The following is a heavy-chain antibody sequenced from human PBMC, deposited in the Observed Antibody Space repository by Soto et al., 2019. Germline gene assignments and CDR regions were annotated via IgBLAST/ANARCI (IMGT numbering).Heavy chain of an antibody. J-gene: IGHJ4*02. D-gene: IGHD3-10*01. Sequence: GGSLRLSCAASGFTFSSYGMHWVRQAPGKGLEWVAVIWYDGSNNYYADSVKGRFTISRDNSKNTLYLQMNSLRAEDTAVYYCARDHYYGSGSYYWLWGQGTLVTVSS. CDR3: ARDHYYGSGSYYWL. CDR1: GFTFSSYG. V-gene: IGHV3-33*01. CDR2: IWYDGSNN.